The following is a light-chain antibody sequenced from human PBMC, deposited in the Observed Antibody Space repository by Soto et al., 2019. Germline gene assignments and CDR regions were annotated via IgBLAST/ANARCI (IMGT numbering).Light chain of an antibody. CDR1: QSVSSRS. CDR2: ATS. CDR3: QQYGSSSFT. J-gene: IGKJ2*01. V-gene: IGKV3-20*01. Sequence: EIVLTQSPGTLSLSSGERATLSCRASQSVSSRSLAWYQQKPGQAPRLLVYATSSRATGIPDRFSGSGSGTDFTLTISRLEPEDFAVYYCQQYGSSSFTFGQGTKLEIK.